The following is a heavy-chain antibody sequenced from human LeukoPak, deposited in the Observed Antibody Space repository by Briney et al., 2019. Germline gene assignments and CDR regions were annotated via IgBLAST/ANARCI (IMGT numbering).Heavy chain of an antibody. CDR2: IYYSGST. CDR1: GGSISSGGYY. CDR3: ARVGATGDYGDSRFDY. J-gene: IGHJ4*02. D-gene: IGHD4-17*01. V-gene: IGHV4-31*03. Sequence: SQTLSLTCTVSGGSISSGGYYWSWIRQHPGKGLEWIGYIYYSGSTYYNPSLKSRVTISVDTSKNQFSLKLSSVTAADTAVYYCARVGATGDYGDSRFDYWGQGTLVTVSS.